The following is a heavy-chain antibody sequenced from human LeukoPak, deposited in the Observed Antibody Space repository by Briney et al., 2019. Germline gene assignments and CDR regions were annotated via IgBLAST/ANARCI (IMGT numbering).Heavy chain of an antibody. CDR2: INEDGTSA. Sequence: GGSLRLSCAASGFGFSVYWMHWVRQAPGKGLVWVAHINEDGTSASHADSGKGRLTISRDNDKNTLYLQMNSLTVEDTAVYYCARVPTNSYGFGQWGQGSLVTVSS. CDR1: GFGFSVYW. V-gene: IGHV3-74*01. D-gene: IGHD5-18*01. J-gene: IGHJ4*02. CDR3: ARVPTNSYGFGQ.